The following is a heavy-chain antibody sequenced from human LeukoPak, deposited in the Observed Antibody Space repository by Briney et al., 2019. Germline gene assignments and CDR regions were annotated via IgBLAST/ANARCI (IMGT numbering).Heavy chain of an antibody. CDR1: GGTFSSYA. V-gene: IGHV1-69*13. CDR3: ARKRGYSYGWDWFDP. J-gene: IGHJ5*02. D-gene: IGHD5-18*01. CDR2: IIPIFGTA. Sequence: SVKVSCKASGGTFSSYAISWVRQAPGQGLEWMGGIIPIFGTANYAQKFQGRVAITADESTSTAYMELSSLRSEDTAVYYCARKRGYSYGWDWFDPWGQGTLVTVSS.